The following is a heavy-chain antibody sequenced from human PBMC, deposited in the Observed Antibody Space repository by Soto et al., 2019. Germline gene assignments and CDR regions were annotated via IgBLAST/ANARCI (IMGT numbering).Heavy chain of an antibody. D-gene: IGHD2-15*01. CDR3: ARDRGHKWGWGDAFDM. J-gene: IGHJ3*02. CDR1: GFTFSSYA. V-gene: IGHV3-64*01. CDR2: ISSNGGST. Sequence: GGSLRLSCAASGFTFSSYAMHWVRQAPGKGLEYVSAISSNGGSTYYANSVKGRFTISRDNSKNTLYLQMGSLRAEDMAVYYCARDRGHKWGWGDAFDMGGEGTMVTVSS.